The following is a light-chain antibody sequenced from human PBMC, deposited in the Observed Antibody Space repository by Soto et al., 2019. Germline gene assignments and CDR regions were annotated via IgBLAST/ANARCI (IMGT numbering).Light chain of an antibody. Sequence: EIVLTQSPGTLSLSPGERATLSCRASQSVSSSYLAWYQQKPGQAPRLLIYGASGRATGIPDRFSGSGSGTDFTLTISRLEPEDFAMYYCQHYGRSPPLTFGQGTRLEIK. J-gene: IGKJ5*01. V-gene: IGKV3-20*01. CDR1: QSVSSSY. CDR2: GAS. CDR3: QHYGRSPPLT.